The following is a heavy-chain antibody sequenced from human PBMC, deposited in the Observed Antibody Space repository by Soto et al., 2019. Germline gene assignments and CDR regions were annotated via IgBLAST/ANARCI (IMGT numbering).Heavy chain of an antibody. CDR3: ARLTPSYCGGDSYFTPWLDY. CDR1: GGSISSSSYY. D-gene: IGHD2-21*02. J-gene: IGHJ4*02. CDR2: IYYSGST. V-gene: IGHV4-39*01. Sequence: PSETLSLTCTVSGGSISSSSYYWGWIRQPPGKGLEWIGSIYYSGSTYYNPSLKSRVTISVDTSKNQFSLKLSSVTAADTAVYYCARLTPSYCGGDSYFTPWLDYWGQGTLVTVSS.